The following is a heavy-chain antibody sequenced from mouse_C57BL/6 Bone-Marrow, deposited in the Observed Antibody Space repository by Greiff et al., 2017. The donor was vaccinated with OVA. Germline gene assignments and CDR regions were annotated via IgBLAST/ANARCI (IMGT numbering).Heavy chain of an antibody. CDR2: ISSGGDYI. CDR3: TRDYGSSYAMDY. J-gene: IGHJ4*01. V-gene: IGHV5-9-1*02. D-gene: IGHD1-1*01. Sequence: EVQLVESGEGLVKPGGSLKLSCAASGFTFSSYAMSWVRQTPEKRLEWVAYISSGGDYIYYADTVKGRFTISRDNARNTLYLQMSSLKSEDTAMYYCTRDYGSSYAMDYWGQGTSVTVSS. CDR1: GFTFSSYA.